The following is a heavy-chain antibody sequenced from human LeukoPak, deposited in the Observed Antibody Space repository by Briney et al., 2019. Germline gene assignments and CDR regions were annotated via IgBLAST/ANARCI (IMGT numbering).Heavy chain of an antibody. CDR3: ARGGLTTIFGVVISHIDY. V-gene: IGHV1-2*02. CDR2: INPNSGGT. J-gene: IGHJ4*02. CDR1: GYTFTGYY. D-gene: IGHD3-3*01. Sequence: ASVKVSCKASGYTFTGYYMHWVRQAPGQGLEWMGWINPNSGGTNYAQKFQGRVTMTRDTSISTAYMELSRLRSDDTAVYYCARGGLTTIFGVVISHIDYWGQGTLVTVSS.